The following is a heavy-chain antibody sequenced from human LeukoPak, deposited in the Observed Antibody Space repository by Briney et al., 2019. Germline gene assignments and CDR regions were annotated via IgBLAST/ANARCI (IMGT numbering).Heavy chain of an antibody. V-gene: IGHV3-7*01. CDR2: INQDGSEK. CDR1: GFTFSNYW. CDR3: ARGYRLN. J-gene: IGHJ4*02. Sequence: GGSLRLSCAASGFTFSNYWMSWVRQAPGKGLEWVANINQDGSEKYYVCSVKGRFTISRDNAKNSLYLQMNSLSAEDTAVYYCARGYRLNWGQGALVTVSS. D-gene: IGHD3-16*01.